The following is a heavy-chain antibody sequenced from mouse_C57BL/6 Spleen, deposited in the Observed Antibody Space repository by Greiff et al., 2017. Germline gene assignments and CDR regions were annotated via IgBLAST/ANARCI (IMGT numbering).Heavy chain of an antibody. J-gene: IGHJ4*01. V-gene: IGHV1-54*01. CDR2: INPGSGGT. CDR3: ARRVDYYAMDY. CDR1: GYAFTNYL. Sequence: VQLQQSGAELVRPGTSVKVSCKASGYAFTNYLIEWVKQRPGPGLEWIGVINPGSGGTNYNEKFKGKATLTADKSSSTAYMQLSSLTSEDSAVYFCARRVDYYAMDYWGQGTSVTVSS.